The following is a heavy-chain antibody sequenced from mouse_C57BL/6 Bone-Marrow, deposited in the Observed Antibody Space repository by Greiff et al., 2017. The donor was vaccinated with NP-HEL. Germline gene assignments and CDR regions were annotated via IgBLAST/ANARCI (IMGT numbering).Heavy chain of an antibody. Sequence: QVQLQQPGAELVKPGASVKLSCKASGYTFTSYWMHWVKQRPGQGLEWIGMIHPNSGSTNYNEKFKSKATLTVDKSSSTAYMQLRSLTSEDSAVYYCASEGAYWYFDVWGTGATVTVSS. CDR3: ASEGAYWYFDV. CDR1: GYTFTSYW. J-gene: IGHJ1*03. V-gene: IGHV1-64*01. CDR2: IHPNSGST.